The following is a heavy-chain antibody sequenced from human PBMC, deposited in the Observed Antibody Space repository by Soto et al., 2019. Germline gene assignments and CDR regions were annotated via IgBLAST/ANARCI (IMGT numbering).Heavy chain of an antibody. Sequence: QVQLVQSGAEVKKPGASVKVSCEASGFIFTRFYMHWVRQAPGQGPVWLGIIKPEDGTTYYAQSFQGSLIITSDTSTRTVYMEMSGLTSEDTAVYYCAREGDFGELSYDLWGQGTLVTVSS. D-gene: IGHD2-8*01. CDR1: GFIFTRFY. J-gene: IGHJ5*02. CDR2: IKPEDGTT. CDR3: AREGDFGELSYDL. V-gene: IGHV1-46*01.